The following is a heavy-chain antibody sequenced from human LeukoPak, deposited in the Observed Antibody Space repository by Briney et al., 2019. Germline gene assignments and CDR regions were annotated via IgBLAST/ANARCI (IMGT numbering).Heavy chain of an antibody. V-gene: IGHV3-23*01. J-gene: IGHJ4*02. CDR3: VKGRISDDGLDF. D-gene: IGHD6-13*01. CDR2: ISPSGNT. CDR1: GFTFSRSA. Sequence: GGSLRLSCAASGFTFSRSAMTWVRQTPGKGLDWVSSISPSGNTYYADSVKGRFTISRDNSKNMLYLQMNSLRAEDTAVYYCVKGRISDDGLDFWGQGTLVTVSS.